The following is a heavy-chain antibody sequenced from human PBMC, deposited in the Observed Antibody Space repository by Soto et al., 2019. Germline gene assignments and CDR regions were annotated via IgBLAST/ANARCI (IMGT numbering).Heavy chain of an antibody. J-gene: IGHJ5*02. CDR1: GGSISSGTYY. Sequence: SETLSLTCTVSGGSISSGTYYWGWIRQPQGKGLEWIGSLYYTGRTYYSPSLKSRVTISVDTSKNHFSLNLTSVTAADTAVYYCARRLARGVIGWFDPWGQGIPVTVSS. CDR3: ARRLARGVIGWFDP. V-gene: IGHV4-39*02. CDR2: LYYTGRT. D-gene: IGHD3-10*01.